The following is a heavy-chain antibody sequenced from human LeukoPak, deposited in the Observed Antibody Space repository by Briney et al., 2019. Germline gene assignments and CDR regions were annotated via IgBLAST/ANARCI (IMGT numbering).Heavy chain of an antibody. CDR2: IWYDGSNK. CDR1: GFTFSSYG. J-gene: IGHJ4*02. Sequence: GRSLRLSCAASGFTFSSYGIHWVRQAPGKGLEWVAVIWYDGSNKYYADSVKGRFTISRDNSKNTVYLQMNSLRAEDTALYYCVRDAVNTVMVTGDYWGQGTLVTVSS. CDR3: VRDAVNTVMVTGDY. V-gene: IGHV3-33*01. D-gene: IGHD5-18*01.